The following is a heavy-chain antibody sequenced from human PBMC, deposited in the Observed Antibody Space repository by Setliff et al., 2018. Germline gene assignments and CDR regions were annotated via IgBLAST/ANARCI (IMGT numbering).Heavy chain of an antibody. D-gene: IGHD6-19*01. CDR1: GYSFTNYW. CDR2: IYPGDSDT. J-gene: IGHJ3*02. Sequence: GASLKISCECAGYSFTNYWIGWVRQMPGKGLEWMGIIYPGDSDTRYSPSFQGKVTISADKSISTAYLQWSSLKASDTAMYYCARHGAVAGTGAFDIWGQGTMVTVSS. CDR3: ARHGAVAGTGAFDI. V-gene: IGHV5-51*01.